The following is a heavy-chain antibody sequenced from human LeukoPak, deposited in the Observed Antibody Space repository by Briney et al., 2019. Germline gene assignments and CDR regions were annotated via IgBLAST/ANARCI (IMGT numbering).Heavy chain of an antibody. CDR1: GFTFTNYW. D-gene: IGHD4-11*01. V-gene: IGHV3-7*01. CDR3: ARYRDTNFFDY. J-gene: IGHJ4*02. Sequence: GGSLRLSCAASGFTFTNYWMSWVRQAPGKGLEWVAHIKQDENEKHYVDSVKGRFTISRDNAKNSLYLQMNSLRAEDTAVYYCARYRDTNFFDYWGQGTLVTVSS. CDR2: IKQDENEK.